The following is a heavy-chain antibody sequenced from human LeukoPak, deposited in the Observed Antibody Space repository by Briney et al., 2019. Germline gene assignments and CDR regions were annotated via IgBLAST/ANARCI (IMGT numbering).Heavy chain of an antibody. D-gene: IGHD1-26*01. CDR2: IYYSGRT. CDR1: GASTSTNSYF. CDR3: ARGRPYTGNYHFDY. J-gene: IGHJ4*02. V-gene: IGHV4-39*01. Sequence: SETLSLTCSVSGASTSTNSYFWGWVRQPPVEGLEWIGNIYYSGRTYYSPSLKSRVTMSLDTSKNQFSLKLSSVTAADTAVYYCARGRPYTGNYHFDYWGQGTLVTVSS.